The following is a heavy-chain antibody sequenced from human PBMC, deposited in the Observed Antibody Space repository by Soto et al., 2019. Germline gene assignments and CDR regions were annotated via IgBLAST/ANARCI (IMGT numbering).Heavy chain of an antibody. CDR1: GGSISSGYY. Sequence: SETLSLTCSVSGGSISSGYYWTWIRQHPGKGLEWIGYIYYSGSTYYNPSLKSRVTISVDTSKNQFSLKLSSVTAADTAVYYCASTDYVAYYMDVWGQGTTVPLSS. V-gene: IGHV4-31*03. CDR2: IYYSGST. J-gene: IGHJ6*03. CDR3: ASTDYVAYYMDV. D-gene: IGHD3-10*02.